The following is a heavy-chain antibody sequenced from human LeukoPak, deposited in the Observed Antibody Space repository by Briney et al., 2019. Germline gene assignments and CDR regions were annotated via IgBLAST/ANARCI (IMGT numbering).Heavy chain of an antibody. Sequence: GGSLSLSCTVSGFSVSTSGMSWVRQAQGKGLQTISAISVEGESAYYADSVKGRFTISRDNSKNTLYLQMNSLRVEDTAVYFCAQGYGNGWYPHWGQGSLVSVSS. V-gene: IGHV3-23*01. CDR2: ISVEGESA. D-gene: IGHD6-19*01. CDR1: GFSVSTSG. CDR3: AQGYGNGWYPH. J-gene: IGHJ4*02.